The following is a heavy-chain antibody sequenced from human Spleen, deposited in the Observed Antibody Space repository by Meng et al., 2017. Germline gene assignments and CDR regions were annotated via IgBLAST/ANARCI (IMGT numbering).Heavy chain of an antibody. V-gene: IGHV3-23*01. J-gene: IGHJ4*02. Sequence: VQLMESGGNLVQPGGSLRLSCAVSGFPFSTSSMSWVRQAPGKGLEWVSAISIGGETTYYADSVKGRFTISRDNPKNTVYLQMNSLRVEDTAIYYCAKEIRPNDYWGQGTLVTVSS. CDR3: AKEIRPNDY. CDR2: ISIGGETT. CDR1: GFPFSTSS.